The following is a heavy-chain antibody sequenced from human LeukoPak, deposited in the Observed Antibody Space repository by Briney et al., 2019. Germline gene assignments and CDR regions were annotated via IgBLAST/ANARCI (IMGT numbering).Heavy chain of an antibody. CDR1: GGSISSGGFY. CDR3: ASTSVGYYAFDI. D-gene: IGHD5-12*01. Sequence: SQTLSLTCTVSGGSISSGGFYWGWIHQRPGNLEWIGYIYYSGSTYYNPSLKSRVTISVDTSKNQFSLKLSSVTAADTAIYYCASTSVGYYAFDIWGQGTMVTVSS. CDR2: IYYSGST. V-gene: IGHV4-31*03. J-gene: IGHJ3*02.